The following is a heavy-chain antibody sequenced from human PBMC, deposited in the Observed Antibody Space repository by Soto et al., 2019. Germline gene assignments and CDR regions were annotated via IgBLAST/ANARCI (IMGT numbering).Heavy chain of an antibody. CDR3: AKDLYYYDSSGYWDFDY. D-gene: IGHD3-22*01. Sequence: GGSLRLSCAASGFTFSSYGMHWVRQAPGKGLEWVAVISYDGSNKYYADSVKGRFTISRDNSKNTLYPQMNSLRAEDTAVYYCAKDLYYYDSSGYWDFDYWGQGTLVTVSS. V-gene: IGHV3-30*18. CDR1: GFTFSSYG. J-gene: IGHJ4*02. CDR2: ISYDGSNK.